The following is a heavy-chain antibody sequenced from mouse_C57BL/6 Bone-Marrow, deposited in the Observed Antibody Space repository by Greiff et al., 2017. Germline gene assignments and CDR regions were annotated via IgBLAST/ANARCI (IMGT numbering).Heavy chain of an antibody. CDR2: ISDGGSYT. CDR1: GFTFSSYA. Sequence: EVQRVESGGGLVKPGGSLKLSCAASGFTFSSYAMSWVRQTPEKRLEWVATISDGGSYTYYPDNVKGRFTISRDNAKNNLYLQMSPLKSEDTAMYYCAREDYYYGSGAYWGQGTLVTVSA. D-gene: IGHD1-1*01. V-gene: IGHV5-4*01. CDR3: AREDYYYGSGAY. J-gene: IGHJ3*01.